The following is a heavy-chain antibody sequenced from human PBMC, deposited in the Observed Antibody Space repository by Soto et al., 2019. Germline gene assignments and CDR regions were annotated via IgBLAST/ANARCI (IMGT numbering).Heavy chain of an antibody. CDR3: ARGGWELLLDAFDI. CDR2: ISYDGSNK. D-gene: IGHD1-26*01. V-gene: IGHV3-30-3*01. J-gene: IGHJ3*02. CDR1: GFTFSSYA. Sequence: QVQLVESGGGVVQPGRSLRLSCAASGFTFSSYAMHWVRQAPGKGLEWVAVISYDGSNKYYADSVKGRFTISRDNSKNTLYLQMNSLRAEDTAVYYCARGGWELLLDAFDIWGQGTMVTVSS.